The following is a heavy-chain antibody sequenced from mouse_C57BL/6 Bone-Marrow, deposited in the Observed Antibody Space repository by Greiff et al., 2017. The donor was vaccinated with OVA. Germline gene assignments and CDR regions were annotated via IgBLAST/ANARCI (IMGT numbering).Heavy chain of an antibody. CDR2: ISYDGSN. J-gene: IGHJ4*01. D-gene: IGHD2-3*01. CDR3: ARDGGYYVDAMDY. Sequence: EVQLQESGPGLVKPSQSLSLTCSVTGYSITSGYYWNWIRQFPGNKLEWMGYISYDGSNNYNPSLKNRISITRDTSKNQFFLKLNSVTTEDTATYYCARDGGYYVDAMDYWGQGTSVTVSS. CDR1: GYSITSGYY. V-gene: IGHV3-6*01.